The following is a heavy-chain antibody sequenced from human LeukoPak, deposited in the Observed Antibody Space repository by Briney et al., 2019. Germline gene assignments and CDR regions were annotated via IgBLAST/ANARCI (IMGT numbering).Heavy chain of an antibody. J-gene: IGHJ6*02. CDR3: ARAELRSYGMDV. Sequence: GSLRLSCAASGFTFSSYSMNWVRQAPGKGLEWVSSISSSSSYIYYADSVKGRFTISRDNAKNSLYLQMNSLRAEDTAVYYCARAELRSYGMDVWGQGTTATVSS. V-gene: IGHV3-21*01. CDR1: GFTFSSYS. CDR2: ISSSSSYI. D-gene: IGHD1-7*01.